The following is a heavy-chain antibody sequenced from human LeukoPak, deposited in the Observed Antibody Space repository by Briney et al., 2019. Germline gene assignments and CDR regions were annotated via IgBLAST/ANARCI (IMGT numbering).Heavy chain of an antibody. CDR3: ARDRGLFDY. CDR1: GYIFTGYY. J-gene: IGHJ4*02. Sequence: SVKVSCQASGYIFTGYYMHWVRQAPGQGLEWMGWINPNSGGTNYAQKFQGRITMTRDTSISTAYMQLSRLTSDDTAVYYCARDRGLFDYWGQGTLVTVSS. V-gene: IGHV1-2*02. D-gene: IGHD3-10*01. CDR2: INPNSGGT.